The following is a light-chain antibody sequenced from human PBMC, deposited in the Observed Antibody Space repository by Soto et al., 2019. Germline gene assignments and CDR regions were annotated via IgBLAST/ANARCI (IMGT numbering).Light chain of an antibody. CDR2: LGS. Sequence: DIVMTQSPLSLPVTPGEPASISCRSSQSLLHSNGYNYLDWYLQRPGQSPQLLIYLGSNRASGVPDRFSGSGSGTDFTLKISRVEAEDVGVYYCMQALLTPFTFCPGTKVDIK. V-gene: IGKV2-28*01. J-gene: IGKJ3*01. CDR3: MQALLTPFT. CDR1: QSLLHSNGYNY.